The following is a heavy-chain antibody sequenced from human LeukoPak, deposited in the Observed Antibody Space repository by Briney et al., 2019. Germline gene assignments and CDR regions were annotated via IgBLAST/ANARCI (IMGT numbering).Heavy chain of an antibody. D-gene: IGHD2-2*01. CDR1: GFTFSSYA. V-gene: IGHV3-23*01. CDR2: ISGGGDST. J-gene: IGHJ6*02. Sequence: GGFLRLSCAASGFTFSSYAMSWVRQAPGKGLEWVSAISGGGDSTFYADSVKGRFTISRDNSKNTLYLQMSSLRAEDTAIYYCAKEEYSTRYYYYGMDVWGQGTTVTVSS. CDR3: AKEEYSTRYYYYGMDV.